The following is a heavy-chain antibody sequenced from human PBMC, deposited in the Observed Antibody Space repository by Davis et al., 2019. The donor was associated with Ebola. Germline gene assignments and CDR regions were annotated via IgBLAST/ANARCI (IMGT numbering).Heavy chain of an antibody. CDR1: GASISSRSYY. J-gene: IGHJ3*02. CDR3: ARPWYSGTYYDAYDI. D-gene: IGHD1-26*01. CDR2: FSYGDNTH. V-gene: IGHV4-39*01. Sequence: MPSETLSLTCTVPGASISSRSYYWGWIRQPPGKGLEWVGSFSYGDNTHYYNPSLRSRVTISVDTSRNQFSLKLSSATAADTAVYYCARPWYSGTYYDAYDIWGQGTMVAVSS.